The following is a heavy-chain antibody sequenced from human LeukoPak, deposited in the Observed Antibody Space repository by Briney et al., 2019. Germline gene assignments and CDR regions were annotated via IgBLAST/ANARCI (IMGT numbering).Heavy chain of an antibody. D-gene: IGHD3-22*01. J-gene: IGHJ4*02. CDR2: ITSSSIYK. V-gene: IGHV3-21*01. Sequence: GGSLRLSCAASGSTFSSYSMNWVRQAPGKGLEWVSSITSSSIYKYYADSMKGRFTISRDNAKNSLYLQMDSLRAEDTAVYYCAREDHYDSSGYYYVGWFDFWGQGTLVTVSS. CDR1: GSTFSSYS. CDR3: AREDHYDSSGYYYVGWFDF.